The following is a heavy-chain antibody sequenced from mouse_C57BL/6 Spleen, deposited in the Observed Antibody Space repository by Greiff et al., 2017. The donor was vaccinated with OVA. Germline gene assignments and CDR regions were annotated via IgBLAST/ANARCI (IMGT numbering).Heavy chain of an antibody. J-gene: IGHJ1*03. CDR2: INPSSGYT. V-gene: IGHV1-7*01. CDR3: ARSRGGYFDV. Sequence: VQLQQSGAELAKPGASVKLSCKASGYTFTSYWMHWVKQRPGQGLEWIGYINPSSGYTKYNQKFKDKATSTADKSSSTAYMQLSSLTYEDSAVYYCARSRGGYFDVWGTRTTVTVSS. CDR1: GYTFTSYW.